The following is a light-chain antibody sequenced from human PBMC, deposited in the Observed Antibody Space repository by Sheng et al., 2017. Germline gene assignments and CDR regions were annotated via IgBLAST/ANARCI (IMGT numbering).Light chain of an antibody. CDR3: QTWGTGIGI. CDR2: INTDGSH. CDR1: SGHNDYA. J-gene: IGLJ2*01. Sequence: QLVLTQAPSASASLGASVKLTCTLNSGHNDYAIAWYQQQPGKGPRYLMKINTDGSHTKGDGIPARFLGSKSGAERYLTISSLQSEDEAVYYCQTWGTGIGIFGGGTRLTVL. V-gene: IGLV4-69*01.